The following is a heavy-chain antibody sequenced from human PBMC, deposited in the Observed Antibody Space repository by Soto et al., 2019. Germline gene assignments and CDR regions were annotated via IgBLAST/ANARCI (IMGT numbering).Heavy chain of an antibody. V-gene: IGHV1-2*04. CDR2: INPNTGDT. J-gene: IGHJ6*02. CDR1: GYTFTGYY. D-gene: IGHD6-13*01. Sequence: QVQLVQSGSEVRMPGASVKVSCKASGYTFTGYYMHWVRQAPGQGLEWMGWINPNTGDTNYAQRFQAWVTMTTDTSINPAYMEFSSLRSDDTAVYYCARGGSLTAGGTWHYYCGMDVWGQGTTVTVSS. CDR3: ARGGSLTAGGTWHYYCGMDV.